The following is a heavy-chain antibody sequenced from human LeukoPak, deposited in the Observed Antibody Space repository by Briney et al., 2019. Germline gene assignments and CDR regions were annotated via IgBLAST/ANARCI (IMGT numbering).Heavy chain of an antibody. D-gene: IGHD2-2*01. CDR2: IYRSGST. J-gene: IGHJ4*02. Sequence: GGSLRLSCAASGFTFSSYAMSWVRQAPGKGLELVSIIYRSGSTYYADSVKGRFTISRDNSKNTLYLQMSSLRAEDTAVYYCARSSYCSSTSCLDSWGQGTLVTVSS. CDR3: ARSSYCSSTSCLDS. V-gene: IGHV3-53*01. CDR1: GFTFSSYA.